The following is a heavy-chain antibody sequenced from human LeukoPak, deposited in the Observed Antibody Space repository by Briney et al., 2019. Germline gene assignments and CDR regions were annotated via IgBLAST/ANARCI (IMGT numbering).Heavy chain of an antibody. CDR2: IIPIFGTA. V-gene: IGHV1-69*01. D-gene: IGHD3-10*01. Sequence: SVKVSCKASGGTFSRYAISWVRQAPGQGLEWMGGIIPIFGTANYAQKFQGRVTITADESTSTAYMELSSLRSEDTAVYYCARDLLYGSGSVFDYWGQGTLVTVSS. J-gene: IGHJ4*02. CDR3: ARDLLYGSGSVFDY. CDR1: GGTFSRYA.